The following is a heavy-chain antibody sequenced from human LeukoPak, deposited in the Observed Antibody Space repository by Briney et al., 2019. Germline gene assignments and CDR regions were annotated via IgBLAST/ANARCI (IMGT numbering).Heavy chain of an antibody. J-gene: IGHJ4*02. V-gene: IGHV4-39*02. Sequence: SETLSLTCTVSGGSISSSDYYRGWIRHPPGKGLEWIGSIYYSGSTYYTPSLKSRVTISVDTSKNQFSLKLSSVTAADTAVYYCARENTLVRGTRNPFDYWGRGTLVTVSS. CDR3: ARENTLVRGTRNPFDY. CDR2: IYYSGST. CDR1: GGSISSSDYY. D-gene: IGHD3-10*01.